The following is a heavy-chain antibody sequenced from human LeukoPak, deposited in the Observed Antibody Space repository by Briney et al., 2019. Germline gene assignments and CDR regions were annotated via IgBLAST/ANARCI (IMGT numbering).Heavy chain of an antibody. CDR3: ATSGDILTGYYRD. Sequence: SETLSLTCAVYGGSFSGYYWSWIRQPPGKGLEWIGEINHSGSTNYNPSLKSRVTISVDTSKNQFSLKLSSVTAADTAVYYCATSGDILTGYYRDWGQGTLVTVSS. V-gene: IGHV4-34*01. J-gene: IGHJ4*02. CDR2: INHSGST. D-gene: IGHD3-9*01. CDR1: GGSFSGYY.